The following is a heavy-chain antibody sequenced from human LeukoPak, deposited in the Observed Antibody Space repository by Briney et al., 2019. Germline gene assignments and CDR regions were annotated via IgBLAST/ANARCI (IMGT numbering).Heavy chain of an antibody. Sequence: GGSQRLSCVASGFTFDDHAMHWVRQAPGKGLEWVSSISWYSGNIGYADSVKGRFSISRGNAKNTLYLEMNSLRTDDTALYFCARDVWRRAFYYAMDVWGLGTTVAVYS. D-gene: IGHD2-21*01. CDR3: ARDVWRRAFYYAMDV. V-gene: IGHV3-9*01. CDR1: GFTFDDHA. J-gene: IGHJ6*02. CDR2: ISWYSGNI.